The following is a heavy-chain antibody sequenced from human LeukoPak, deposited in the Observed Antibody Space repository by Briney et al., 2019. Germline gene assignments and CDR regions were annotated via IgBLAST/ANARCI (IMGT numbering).Heavy chain of an antibody. Sequence: GSLRLSCAASGFTFSDYYMSWIRQPAGKGLEWIGRIYTSGSTNYNPSLKSRVTISVDTSKNQFSLKLSSVTAADTAVYYCARWNGSSSGSYFDYWGQGTLVTVSS. D-gene: IGHD6-6*01. CDR1: GFTFSDYY. CDR3: ARWNGSSSGSYFDY. CDR2: IYTSGST. V-gene: IGHV4-4*07. J-gene: IGHJ4*02.